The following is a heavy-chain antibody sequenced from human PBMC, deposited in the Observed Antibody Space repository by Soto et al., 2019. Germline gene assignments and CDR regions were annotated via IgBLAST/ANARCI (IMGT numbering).Heavy chain of an antibody. V-gene: IGHV4-59*01. CDR1: GGSISSYY. J-gene: IGHJ4*02. Sequence: PSETLSLTCTVSGGSISSYYWSWIRQPPGKGLEWIGYIYYSGSTDYDPSLKSRVTISVDTSKNQFSLKLSSVTAADTAGYYCARRWGTYFDFWGQGTLVTVSS. CDR3: ARRWGTYFDF. CDR2: IYYSGST. D-gene: IGHD7-27*01.